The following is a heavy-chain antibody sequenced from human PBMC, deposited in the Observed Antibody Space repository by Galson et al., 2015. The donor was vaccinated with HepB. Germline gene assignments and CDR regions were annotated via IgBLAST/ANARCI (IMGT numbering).Heavy chain of an antibody. CDR1: GGSISSYY. J-gene: IGHJ5*02. CDR2: IYYSGST. Sequence: LSLTCTVSGGSISSYYWSWIRQPPGKGLEWIGYIYYSGSTNYNPSLKSRVTISVDTSKNQFSLKLSSVTAADTAVYYCARSYYGAGFDPWGQGTLVTVSS. CDR3: ARSYYGAGFDP. D-gene: IGHD1-26*01. V-gene: IGHV4-59*01.